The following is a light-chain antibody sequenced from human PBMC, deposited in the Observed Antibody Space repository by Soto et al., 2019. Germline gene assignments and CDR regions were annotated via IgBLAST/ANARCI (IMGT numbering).Light chain of an antibody. CDR3: QQRHSWVT. CDR1: QSVSSK. CDR2: GAS. Sequence: EIVMTQSPATLSVSPGEGATLSCRASQSVSSKLAWYQQKPGQAPRLLIYGASTRATGIPARFSGSGSGTDFTLTISMLEPEDFAIYYCQQRHSWVTFGQGTRLEIK. J-gene: IGKJ5*01. V-gene: IGKV3-15*01.